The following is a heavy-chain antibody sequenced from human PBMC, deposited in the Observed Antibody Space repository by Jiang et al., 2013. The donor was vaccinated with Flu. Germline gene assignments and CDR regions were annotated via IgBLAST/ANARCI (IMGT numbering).Heavy chain of an antibody. CDR1: GGSISSYY. Sequence: TCTVSGGSISSYYWSWIRQPPGKGLEWIGYIYYSGSTNYNPSLKSRVTISVDTSKNQFSLKLSSVTAADTAVYYCARDLWLQSSGLDYWGQGTLVTVSS. D-gene: IGHD5-24*01. J-gene: IGHJ4*02. CDR2: IYYSGST. CDR3: ARDLWLQSSGLDY. V-gene: IGHV4-59*01.